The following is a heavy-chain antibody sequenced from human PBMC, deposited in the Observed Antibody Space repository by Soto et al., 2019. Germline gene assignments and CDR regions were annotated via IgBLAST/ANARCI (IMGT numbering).Heavy chain of an antibody. V-gene: IGHV4-39*07. Sequence: SETLSLTCTVSGGSISSSSYYWGWIRQPPGKGLEWIGSIYYSGSTYYNPSLKSRVTISVDTSKNQFSLKLSSVTAADTAVYYCARGDFWSGYMGLDYWGQGTLVTV. CDR2: IYYSGST. CDR1: GGSISSSSYY. CDR3: ARGDFWSGYMGLDY. D-gene: IGHD3-3*01. J-gene: IGHJ4*02.